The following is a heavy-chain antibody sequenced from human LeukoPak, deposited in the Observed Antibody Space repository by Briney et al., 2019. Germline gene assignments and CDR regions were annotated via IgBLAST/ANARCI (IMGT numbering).Heavy chain of an antibody. CDR2: IYYSRST. CDR3: ARDKGWYPSTGAFDI. Sequence: SETLSLTCTVSGGSISSSSYYWGWIRQPPGKGLEWIGSIYYSRSTYYNPSLKSRVTISVDTSKNQFSLKLSSVTAADTAVYYCARDKGWYPSTGAFDIWGQGTMVTVSS. J-gene: IGHJ3*02. D-gene: IGHD6-19*01. CDR1: GGSISSSSYY. V-gene: IGHV4-39*07.